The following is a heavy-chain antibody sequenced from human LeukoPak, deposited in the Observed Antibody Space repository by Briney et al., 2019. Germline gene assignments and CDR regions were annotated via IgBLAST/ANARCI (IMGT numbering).Heavy chain of an antibody. Sequence: PGGSLRLSCAASGFTFSNAWMSWVRQAPGKGLEWVGRIKSNTDGGTTDYAAPVKGRLTISRDDSKNTLYLQMNSLKTEDTAVYYSTTALWYYYDSSGYLEYEGYWGQGTLVTVSS. V-gene: IGHV3-15*01. CDR1: GFTFSNAW. J-gene: IGHJ4*02. CDR3: TTALWYYYDSSGYLEYEGY. CDR2: IKSNTDGGTT. D-gene: IGHD3-22*01.